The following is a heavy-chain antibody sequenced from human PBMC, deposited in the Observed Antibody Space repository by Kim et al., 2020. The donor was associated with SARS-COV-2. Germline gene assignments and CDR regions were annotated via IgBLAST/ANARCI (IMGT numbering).Heavy chain of an antibody. CDR1: GYTFTGYY. CDR3: ARANRYFDWFNWFDP. J-gene: IGHJ5*02. D-gene: IGHD3-9*01. Sequence: ASVKVSCKASGYTFTGYYMHWVRQAPGRGLEWMGWINPNSGGTNYAQKFQGWVTMTRDTSISTAYMELSRLRSDDTAVYYCARANRYFDWFNWFDPWGQGTLVTVSS. V-gene: IGHV1-2*04. CDR2: INPNSGGT.